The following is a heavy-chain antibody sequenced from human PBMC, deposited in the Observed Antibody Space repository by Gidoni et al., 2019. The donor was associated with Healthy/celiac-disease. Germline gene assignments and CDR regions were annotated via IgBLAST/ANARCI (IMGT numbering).Heavy chain of an antibody. CDR1: GFTFSRYA. CDR2: IGGSGGST. V-gene: IGHV3-23*01. D-gene: IGHD2-21*02. CDR3: AKWEAYCGGDCYSTKYDY. J-gene: IGHJ4*02. Sequence: EVQLLESGGGLVQPGGSLRLSCAASGFTFSRYAVSWVRQASGKGLEWVSAIGGSGGSTYYADSVKGRFTISRDNSKNTLYLQMNSLRAEDTAVYYCAKWEAYCGGDCYSTKYDYWGQGTLVTVSS.